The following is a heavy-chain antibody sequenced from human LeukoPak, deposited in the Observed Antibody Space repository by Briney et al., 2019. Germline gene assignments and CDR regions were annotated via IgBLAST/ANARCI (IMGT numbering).Heavy chain of an antibody. V-gene: IGHV4-4*07. D-gene: IGHD1-1*01. CDR2: IYTSGST. CDR3: ARDLPWNDGDAFDI. J-gene: IGHJ3*02. Sequence: SETLSLTCTVSGGSISSYYWSWIRQPAGKGLEWIGRIYTSGSTNYNPSLKSRVTMSVDTSKNQFSLKLSFVTAADTAVYYCARDLPWNDGDAFDIWGQGTMVTVSS. CDR1: GGSISSYY.